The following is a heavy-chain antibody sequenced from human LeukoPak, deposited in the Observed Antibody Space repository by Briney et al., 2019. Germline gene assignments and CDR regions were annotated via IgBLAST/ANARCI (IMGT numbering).Heavy chain of an antibody. Sequence: ASVKVPCKASGYTFTSYYMHWVRQAPGQGLEWMGIINPSGGSTSYAQKFQGRVTMTRDTSMSTVYMELSSLRSEDTAVYYCARDRQDILTASGTDYYGMDVWGKGTTVTVSS. CDR2: INPSGGST. V-gene: IGHV1-46*01. D-gene: IGHD3-9*01. CDR1: GYTFTSYY. CDR3: ARDRQDILTASGTDYYGMDV. J-gene: IGHJ6*04.